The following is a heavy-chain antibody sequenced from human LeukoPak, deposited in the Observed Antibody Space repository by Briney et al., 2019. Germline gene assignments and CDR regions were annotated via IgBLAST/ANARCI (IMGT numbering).Heavy chain of an antibody. CDR2: INEDGSRT. D-gene: IGHD2-15*01. Sequence: PGGSLRLSCAASGFTFSSYWMHWVRQAPGKGLVWVSRINEDGSRTSYADSVKGRFTISRDNAKSTLYLQMNSLRAEDTAVYYCCAVVAALPRWRQGALVTVSS. CDR1: GFTFSSYW. CDR3: CAVVAALPR. J-gene: IGHJ4*02. V-gene: IGHV3-74*01.